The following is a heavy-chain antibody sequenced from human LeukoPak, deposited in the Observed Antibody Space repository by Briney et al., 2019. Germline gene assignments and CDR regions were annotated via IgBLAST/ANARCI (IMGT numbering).Heavy chain of an antibody. Sequence: GGSLRLSCAASGFTFSSYGMHWVCQAPGKGLEWVAFIRYDGSNKYYADSVKGRFTISRDNSKNTLYLQMNSLRAEDTAVYYCAKVYDFLVNWFDPWGQGTLVTVSS. CDR3: AKVYDFLVNWFDP. D-gene: IGHD3-3*01. V-gene: IGHV3-30*02. J-gene: IGHJ5*02. CDR1: GFTFSSYG. CDR2: IRYDGSNK.